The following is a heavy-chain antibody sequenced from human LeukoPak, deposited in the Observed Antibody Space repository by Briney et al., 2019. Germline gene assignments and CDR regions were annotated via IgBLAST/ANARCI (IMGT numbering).Heavy chain of an antibody. CDR1: GYTFTGYY. Sequence: ASVKVSCKASGYTFTGYYMHWVRQAPGQGLEWMGWINPNSGGTNYAQKFQGRVTMTRDTSISTAYMEPSRLRSDDTAVYYCAREWREGAAAAPGYFDYWGQGTLVTVSS. CDR3: AREWREGAAAAPGYFDY. CDR2: INPNSGGT. D-gene: IGHD6-13*01. J-gene: IGHJ4*02. V-gene: IGHV1-2*02.